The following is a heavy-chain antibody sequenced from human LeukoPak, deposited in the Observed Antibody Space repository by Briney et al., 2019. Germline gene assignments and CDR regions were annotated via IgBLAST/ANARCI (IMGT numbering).Heavy chain of an antibody. Sequence: GGSLRLSCAASGFTFSSYWMSWVRQAPGKGLEWVAFIRNDGSNKDYLDSVKGRFSISRDNSKNTLYLQMNSLRPEDTAIYYCSKDNYDWGQGTLVTVSS. J-gene: IGHJ4*02. CDR3: SKDNYD. CDR2: IRNDGSNK. D-gene: IGHD3-16*01. V-gene: IGHV3-30*02. CDR1: GFTFSSYW.